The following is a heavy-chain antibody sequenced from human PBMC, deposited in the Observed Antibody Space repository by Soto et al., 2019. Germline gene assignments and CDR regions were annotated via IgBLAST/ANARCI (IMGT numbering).Heavy chain of an antibody. CDR1: GFTFSRYW. D-gene: IGHD4-17*01. CDR3: ARVRYGGNSYYFDY. V-gene: IGHV3-7*03. CDR2: IKQDGSEK. Sequence: LRLSCAASGFTFSRYWMSWVRQAPGRGLEWVANIKQDGSEKYYVASVKGRFTMSKDNVKNSLYLQMNSLRAEDTALYYCARVRYGGNSYYFDYWGQGTQVTVSS. J-gene: IGHJ4*02.